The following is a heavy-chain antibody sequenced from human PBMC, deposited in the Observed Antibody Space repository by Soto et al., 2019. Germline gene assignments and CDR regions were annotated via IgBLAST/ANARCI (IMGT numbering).Heavy chain of an antibody. J-gene: IGHJ4*02. CDR2: INANGGST. Sequence: PGGSLRLSCAASGFTFSNYAMHWVRQVPGKGLESVSAINANGGSTYYADSVKGRFTISRDNFKNTLYLQMNSLRAEDTAVYYCARGYSYTQPVFDYWGLGTLVTVSS. CDR1: GFTFSNYA. V-gene: IGHV3-64*04. CDR3: ARGYSYTQPVFDY. D-gene: IGHD5-18*01.